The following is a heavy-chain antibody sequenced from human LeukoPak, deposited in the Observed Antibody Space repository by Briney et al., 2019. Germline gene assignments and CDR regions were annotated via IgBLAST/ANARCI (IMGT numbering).Heavy chain of an antibody. V-gene: IGHV3-21*01. Sequence: GGSLRLPCAASGFTFSSYSMNWVRQAPGKGLEWVSSISTSGSYIYYADSVKGRFTISRDNAKNSLFLQMNTLRAEDTAVFYCARGPIAAAEIDYWGQGTLVTVSS. CDR2: ISTSGSYI. CDR3: ARGPIAAAEIDY. D-gene: IGHD6-13*01. J-gene: IGHJ4*02. CDR1: GFTFSSYS.